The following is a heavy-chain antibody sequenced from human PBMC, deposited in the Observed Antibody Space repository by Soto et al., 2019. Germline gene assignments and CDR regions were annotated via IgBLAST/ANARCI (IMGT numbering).Heavy chain of an antibody. CDR3: AKGSGEYPYYHGMDV. CDR2: ISGRGDSI. D-gene: IGHD4-17*01. V-gene: IGHV3-23*01. J-gene: IGHJ6*02. Sequence: VGSLRLSCAASGFTFRTYGMTWVRQAPGKGLECVSGISGRGDSIYYADSVQGRFTISRDNSKNTLYLQMNSLRVEDTAVYYCAKGSGEYPYYHGMDVWGQGTTVTVSS. CDR1: GFTFRTYG.